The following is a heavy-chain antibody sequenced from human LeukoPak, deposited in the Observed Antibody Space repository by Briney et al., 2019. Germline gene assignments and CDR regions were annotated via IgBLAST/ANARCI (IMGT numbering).Heavy chain of an antibody. D-gene: IGHD2-2*01. J-gene: IGHJ6*02. CDR1: GFTFSSYW. Sequence: GGSLRLSCAASGFTFSSYWMHWVRQAPGKGLVWVSRINSDGSSTSYADSAKGRFTISRDNAKNTLYLQMNSLRAEDTAVYYCARDKHAGYCSSTSCYAYYGMDVWGQGTTVTVSS. CDR3: ARDKHAGYCSSTSCYAYYGMDV. V-gene: IGHV3-74*01. CDR2: INSDGSST.